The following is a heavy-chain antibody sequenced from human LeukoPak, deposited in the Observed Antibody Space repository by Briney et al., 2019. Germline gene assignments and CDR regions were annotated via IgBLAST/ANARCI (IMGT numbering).Heavy chain of an antibody. CDR1: GGSFSGYY. J-gene: IGHJ4*02. CDR3: ARVGYGSGSPDRFDY. D-gene: IGHD3-10*01. V-gene: IGHV4-34*01. CDR2: IYHSGST. Sequence: PSETLSLTCAVYGGSFSGYYWSWIRQPPGKGLEWIGSIYHSGSTYYNPSLKSRVTISVDTSKNQFSLKLSSVTAADTAVYYCARVGYGSGSPDRFDYWGQGTLVTVSS.